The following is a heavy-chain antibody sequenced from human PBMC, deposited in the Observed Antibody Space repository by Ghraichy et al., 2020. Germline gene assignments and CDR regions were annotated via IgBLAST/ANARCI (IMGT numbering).Heavy chain of an antibody. J-gene: IGHJ4*02. CDR1: GGTFSSYT. Sequence: SVKVSCKASGGTFSSYTISWVRQAPGQGLEWMGRIIPILGIANYAQKFQGRVTITADKSTSTAYMELSSLRSEDTAVYYCARDLITGTTHFDYWGQGTLVTVSS. CDR2: IIPILGIA. D-gene: IGHD1-20*01. V-gene: IGHV1-69*04. CDR3: ARDLITGTTHFDY.